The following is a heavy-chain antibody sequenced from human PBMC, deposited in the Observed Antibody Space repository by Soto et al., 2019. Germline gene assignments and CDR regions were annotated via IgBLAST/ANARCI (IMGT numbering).Heavy chain of an antibody. CDR3: ARDLAASGSYYTNY. V-gene: IGHV1-18*01. J-gene: IGHJ4*02. D-gene: IGHD3-10*01. CDR2: ISPHKDDT. Sequence: QVQLVQSGAEVKKPGASVPVSCKTSGYTFSSIGISWVRQAPGQGLEGMGWISPHKDDTYYAQRLQGRVTMTTETSTSTAYMELRSVRADDTAVYFCARDLAASGSYYTNYWGEGTLVIVSS. CDR1: GYTFSSIG.